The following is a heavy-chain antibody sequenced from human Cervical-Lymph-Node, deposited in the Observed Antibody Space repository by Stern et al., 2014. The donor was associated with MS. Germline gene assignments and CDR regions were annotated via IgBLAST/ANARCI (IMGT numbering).Heavy chain of an antibody. Sequence: VQLVESGGEVKKPGSSVKVSCKASGDTFTDYAISWVRQAPGQGHEWMGGNTPFFNSADYAQKFHGRLTITADKSRSTAYMELSSLTSDDTAVYYCAREVGSLAMDVWGQGTTVIVSS. J-gene: IGHJ6*01. CDR3: AREVGSLAMDV. CDR2: NTPFFNSA. CDR1: GDTFTDYA. V-gene: IGHV1-69*06. D-gene: IGHD1-1*01.